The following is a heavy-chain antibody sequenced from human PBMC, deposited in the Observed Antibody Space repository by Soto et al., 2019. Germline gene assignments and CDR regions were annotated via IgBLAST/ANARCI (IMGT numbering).Heavy chain of an antibody. CDR2: ISGYNGDT. D-gene: IGHD2-8*02. CDR3: ARSSRRDYCTGSGRHSDY. CDR1: GYTFTNYG. V-gene: IGHV1-18*01. J-gene: IGHJ4*02. Sequence: QVQLVQSGAEVKKPGASVKVACKASGYTFTNYGISWVRQAPGQGLEWMGWISGYNGDTNYAQKFQGRVTVTTDTPPKPAYMEMRRLRSDDTAIFYCARSSRRDYCTGSGRHSDYWGQGTLVTVSS.